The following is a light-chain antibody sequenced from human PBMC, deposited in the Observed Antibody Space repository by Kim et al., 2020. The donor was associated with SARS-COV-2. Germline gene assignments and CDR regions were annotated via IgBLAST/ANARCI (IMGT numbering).Light chain of an antibody. J-gene: IGLJ2*01. CDR3: SAWDTSLNAAI. CDR1: SNKDGNQG. V-gene: IGLV10-54*01. CDR2: RKN. Sequence: RQTAILTCTGNSNKDGNQGAVWLQQHQGHPPKLLSDRKNDRPSGISERFSASRSGNTASLTITGLQPEDEADYFCSAWDTSLNAAIFGGGTQLTVL.